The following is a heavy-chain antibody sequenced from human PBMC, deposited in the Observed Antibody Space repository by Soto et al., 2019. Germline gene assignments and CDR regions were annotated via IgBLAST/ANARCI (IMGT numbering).Heavy chain of an antibody. D-gene: IGHD3-22*01. V-gene: IGHV3-33*01. CDR1: GFTFSSYG. J-gene: IGHJ5*02. Sequence: GGSLRLSCAASGFTFSSYGMHWVRQAPGKGLEWVAVIWYDGSNKYYADSVKGGFTISRDNSKNTLYLQMNSLRAEDTAMYYCAREGVGHSSGYYHQPTRNWFDPWGQGTLVTVSS. CDR2: IWYDGSNK. CDR3: AREGVGHSSGYYHQPTRNWFDP.